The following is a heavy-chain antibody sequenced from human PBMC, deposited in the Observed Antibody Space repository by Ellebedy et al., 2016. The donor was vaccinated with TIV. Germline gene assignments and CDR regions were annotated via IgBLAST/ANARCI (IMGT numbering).Heavy chain of an antibody. CDR3: ARIPWGDRNQNWFDP. CDR1: GYTFTSYG. D-gene: IGHD1-14*01. J-gene: IGHJ5*02. Sequence: AASVKVSCKASGYTFTSYGISWVRQAPGQGLEWMGWISANNGNTKYAQKVQGRVTMTTDTSTSTAYMELRSLRSDDTAVYYCARIPWGDRNQNWFDPWGQGTLVIVSS. V-gene: IGHV1-18*01. CDR2: ISANNGNT.